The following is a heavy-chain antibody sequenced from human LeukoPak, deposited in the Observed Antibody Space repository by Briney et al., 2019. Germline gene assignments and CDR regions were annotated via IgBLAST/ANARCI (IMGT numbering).Heavy chain of an antibody. D-gene: IGHD3-22*01. J-gene: IGHJ4*02. CDR2: ISSSSSYI. V-gene: IGHV3-21*01. CDR1: GFTFSSYS. CDR3: AREFNYYDSSGYTPFDY. Sequence: PGGSLRLSCAASGFTFSSYSMNWVRQAPGKGLEWVSSISSSSSYIYYADSVKGRFTISRDNAKNSLYLQMNSLRAEDTAVYYCAREFNYYDSSGYTPFDYWGQGTLATVSS.